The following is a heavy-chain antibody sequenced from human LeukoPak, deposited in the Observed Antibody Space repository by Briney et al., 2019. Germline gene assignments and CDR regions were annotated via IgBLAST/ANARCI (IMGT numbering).Heavy chain of an antibody. CDR3: FFFKQKRAYEMYAFDI. Sequence: GGSLRLSCAASGLTFSSDSMNCVRQSPGKGPEWVSYISSSSSTIYYADSVKGRFTISRDNAKNSLYLQMNSLRAEDTDVYYCFFFKQKRAYEMYAFDIWGQGTMVTVSS. J-gene: IGHJ3*02. V-gene: IGHV3-48*01. D-gene: IGHD2-21*01. CDR1: GLTFSSDS. CDR2: ISSSSSTI.